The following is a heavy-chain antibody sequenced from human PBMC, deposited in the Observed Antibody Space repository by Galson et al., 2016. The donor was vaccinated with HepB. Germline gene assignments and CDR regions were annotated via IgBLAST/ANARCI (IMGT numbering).Heavy chain of an antibody. CDR3: ARTARLGDYYGMDV. CDR2: ISYDGNNK. J-gene: IGHJ6*02. Sequence: SLRLSCAASGFTFSLYAMHWVRQAPGKGLGWVSTISYDGNNKNYADSVKGRFTISRDNSKNTLYLQMNSLRVEDTAVYYCARTARLGDYYGMDVWGQGTTVTVSS. CDR1: GFTFSLYA. D-gene: IGHD6-6*01. V-gene: IGHV3-30-3*01.